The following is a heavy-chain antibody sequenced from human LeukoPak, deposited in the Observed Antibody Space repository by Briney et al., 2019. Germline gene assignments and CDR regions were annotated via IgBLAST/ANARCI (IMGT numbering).Heavy chain of an antibody. CDR1: GGSISSYF. V-gene: IGHV4-59*01. Sequence: SDTLSLTCTVSGGSISSYFWSWIRQPPGKGLEWIGYIYYSGSTNYNPSLKSRVTISVDTSKNQFSLKLSSVTAADTAVYYCARVDTVTTYAFDIWGQGTMVTVSS. J-gene: IGHJ3*02. CDR3: ARVDTVTTYAFDI. D-gene: IGHD4-17*01. CDR2: IYYSGST.